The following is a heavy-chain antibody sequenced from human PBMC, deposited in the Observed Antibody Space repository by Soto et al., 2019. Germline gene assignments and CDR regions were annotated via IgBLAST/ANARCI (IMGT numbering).Heavy chain of an antibody. CDR1: GFTFSSYE. Sequence: PGGSLRLSCAASGFTFSSYEMNWVRQAPGKGLEWVSYISSSGSTIYYADSVKGRFTISRDNAKNSLYLQMNSLRAEDTAVYYCARDGRWELRSIPVSYFDYWGQGTLVTVS. CDR2: ISSSGSTI. J-gene: IGHJ4*02. D-gene: IGHD1-26*01. CDR3: ARDGRWELRSIPVSYFDY. V-gene: IGHV3-48*03.